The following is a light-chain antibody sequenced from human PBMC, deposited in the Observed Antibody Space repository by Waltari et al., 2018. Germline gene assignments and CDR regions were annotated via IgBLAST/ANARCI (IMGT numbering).Light chain of an antibody. Sequence: DIQMTQSPSTLSASVGDRVTITCRASQSIGSWLAWYQQRPGKAPKVLIYKASILESGVPSRFSGNGSGTEFTLTISSLQPDDFATYYCQQYDTYLFGQGTKVEIK. CDR2: KAS. J-gene: IGKJ1*01. CDR1: QSIGSW. CDR3: QQYDTYL. V-gene: IGKV1-5*03.